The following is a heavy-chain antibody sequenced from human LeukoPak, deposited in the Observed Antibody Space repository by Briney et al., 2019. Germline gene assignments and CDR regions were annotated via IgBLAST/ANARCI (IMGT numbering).Heavy chain of an antibody. D-gene: IGHD6-19*01. Sequence: TTGGSLRLSCEASGFVFSNYDMRWVRQAPGKGLEWVSYISASRRYINYADSVKGRFTISRDNAKNALYLQMNSLRAEDTGIYFCANTVAGWDHAWGQGTLVTVSS. CDR1: GFVFSNYD. CDR3: ANTVAGWDHA. J-gene: IGHJ5*02. V-gene: IGHV3-21*06. CDR2: ISASRRYI.